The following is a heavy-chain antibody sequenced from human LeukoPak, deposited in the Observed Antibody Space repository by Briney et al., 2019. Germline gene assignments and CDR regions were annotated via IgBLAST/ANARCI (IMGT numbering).Heavy chain of an antibody. V-gene: IGHV3-23*01. CDR3: AKGDTNPRYSRGHN. D-gene: IGHD6-13*01. J-gene: IGHJ4*02. CDR2: ISGTGAST. Sequence: GGSLRLSCAGSGFTFGSYAMSWVRQAPGKGLEWVSSISGTGASTFYADSVKGRFTISRDNSKNTLYLQMNSLRVEDTAVYYFAKGDTNPRYSRGHNWAQGELVTVSS. CDR1: GFTFGSYA.